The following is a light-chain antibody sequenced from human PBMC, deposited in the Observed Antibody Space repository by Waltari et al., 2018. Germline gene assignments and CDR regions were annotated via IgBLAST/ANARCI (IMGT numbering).Light chain of an antibody. CDR2: DVS. Sequence: QSALIQPRSVSGSPGQSVTISCTGSSSDVGGYNYVTWYQNHPGKAPKLILYDVSKRPSGVPDRFSGSKSGRTASLTISGLQAEDEADYYCCSHAGSYTLIFGGGTKLTVL. J-gene: IGLJ2*01. V-gene: IGLV2-11*01. CDR3: CSHAGSYTLI. CDR1: SSDVGGYNY.